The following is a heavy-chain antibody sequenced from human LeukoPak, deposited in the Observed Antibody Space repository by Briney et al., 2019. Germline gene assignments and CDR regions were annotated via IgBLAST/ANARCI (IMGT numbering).Heavy chain of an antibody. CDR1: GGSISSGGYY. V-gene: IGHV4-31*03. CDR3: AREGVTMVRGVFDY. Sequence: PPQTLSLTCTVSGGSISSGGYYWSWIRQHPGKGLEWIGYIYYSGSTYYNPSLKSRVTISVDTSKNQFSLKLSSVTAADTAVYYCAREGVTMVRGVFDYWGQGTLVTVSS. D-gene: IGHD3-10*01. CDR2: IYYSGST. J-gene: IGHJ4*02.